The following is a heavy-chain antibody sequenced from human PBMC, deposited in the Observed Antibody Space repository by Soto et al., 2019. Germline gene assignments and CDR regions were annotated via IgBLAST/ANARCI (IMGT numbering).Heavy chain of an antibody. J-gene: IGHJ4*02. Sequence: QVQLVQSGVDVKKPGASVKVSCKASGYTFTDYAISWVRQAPGRGLEWMGWVNTYNGNPNYAQIFQGRVTMTTDTSTDTAYMELRSLKSDDSAVYYCARDSQYSTSWQRFDSWGQGTRVTVSS. CDR2: VNTYNGNP. V-gene: IGHV1-18*01. D-gene: IGHD6-13*01. CDR3: ARDSQYSTSWQRFDS. CDR1: GYTFTDYA.